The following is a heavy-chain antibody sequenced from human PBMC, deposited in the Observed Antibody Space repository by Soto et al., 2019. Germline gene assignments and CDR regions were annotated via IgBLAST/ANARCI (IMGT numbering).Heavy chain of an antibody. V-gene: IGHV4-39*07. Sequence: SETLSLTCTVSGGSISSSSYYWGWIRQPPGKGLEWIGSINYSGSTNYNPSLKSRVTISVDTSKNQFSLKLSSVTAADTAVYYCARGRDCSSTSCYGLNGYYYYYMDVWGKGTTVTVSS. J-gene: IGHJ6*03. CDR2: INYSGST. CDR1: GGSISSSSYY. CDR3: ARGRDCSSTSCYGLNGYYYYYMDV. D-gene: IGHD2-2*01.